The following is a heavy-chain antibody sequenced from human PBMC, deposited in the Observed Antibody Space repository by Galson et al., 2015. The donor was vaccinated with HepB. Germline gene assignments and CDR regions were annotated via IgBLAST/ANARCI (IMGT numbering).Heavy chain of an antibody. V-gene: IGHV1-18*01. CDR1: GYTFTSYG. J-gene: IGHJ6*02. CDR3: ARVPPEGVYSYGMDV. Sequence: SVKVSCKASGYTFTSYGISWVRQAPGQGLEWMGWISAYNGNTNYAQKLQGRVTMTTDTSTSTAYMELRSLRSDDTAVYYCARVPPEGVYSYGMDVWGQGTTVTVSS. CDR2: ISAYNGNT. D-gene: IGHD3-16*01.